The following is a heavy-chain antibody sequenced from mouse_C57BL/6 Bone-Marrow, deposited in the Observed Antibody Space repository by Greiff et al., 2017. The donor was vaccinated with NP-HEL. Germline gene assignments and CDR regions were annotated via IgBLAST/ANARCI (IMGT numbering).Heavy chain of an antibody. CDR3: ARLGLHHFDY. V-gene: IGHV1-81*01. D-gene: IGHD3-1*01. J-gene: IGHJ2*01. Sequence: QVQLKESGAELARPGASVKLSCKASGYTFTSYGISWVKQRTGQGLEWIGEIYPRSGNTYYNEKFKGKATLTADKSSSTAYMELRSLTSEDSAVYFCARLGLHHFDYWGQGTTLTVSS. CDR2: IYPRSGNT. CDR1: GYTFTSYG.